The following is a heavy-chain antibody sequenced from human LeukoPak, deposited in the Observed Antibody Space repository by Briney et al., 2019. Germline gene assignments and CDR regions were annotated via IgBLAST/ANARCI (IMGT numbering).Heavy chain of an antibody. V-gene: IGHV1-8*01. CDR3: ARDLPGFRGGYLDY. CDR2: MNPNSGNT. Sequence: GGSLRLSCAASGFTFTSYDINWVRQASGQGLEWMGWMNPNSGNTGYAQKFQGKATMTRTTSLSTAYMELSSLRSEDTAVYYCARDLPGFRGGYLDYWGQGTLVTVSS. D-gene: IGHD4-23*01. J-gene: IGHJ4*02. CDR1: GFTFTSYD.